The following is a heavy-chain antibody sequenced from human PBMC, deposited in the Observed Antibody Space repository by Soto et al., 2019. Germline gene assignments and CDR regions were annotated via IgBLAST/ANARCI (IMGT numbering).Heavy chain of an antibody. CDR2: IYYSGST. V-gene: IGHV4-59*01. Sequence: QVQLQESGPGLVKPSETLSLTCTVSDGSISSYYWSWIRQPPGKGLEWIGYIYYSGSTNYNPSLKSRVTISVDTSKNQFSLKLSSVTAADTAVYYCARVVFRRGGWSGLNYYGMDVWGQGTTVTVSS. CDR1: DGSISSYY. CDR3: ARVVFRRGGWSGLNYYGMDV. D-gene: IGHD6-19*01. J-gene: IGHJ6*02.